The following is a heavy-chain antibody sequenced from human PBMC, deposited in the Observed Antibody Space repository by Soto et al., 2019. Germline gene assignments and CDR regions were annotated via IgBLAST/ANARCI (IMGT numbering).Heavy chain of an antibody. CDR2: VYYTGST. CDR3: ARSLRGDYLYYFDF. Sequence: SETLSLTCTVSGGSVTSVSYFWGWIRQPPGKGLEWIGSVYYTGSTYYSPSLKSRVTMSVDTSKNHFSLSLSSVTAADTAVYYCARSLRGDYLYYFDFWGQGTLVTVSS. J-gene: IGHJ4*02. CDR1: GGSVTSVSYF. V-gene: IGHV4-39*02. D-gene: IGHD4-17*01.